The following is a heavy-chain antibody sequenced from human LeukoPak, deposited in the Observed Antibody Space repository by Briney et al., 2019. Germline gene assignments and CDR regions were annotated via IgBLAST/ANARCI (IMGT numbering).Heavy chain of an antibody. Sequence: SETLSLTCTVSGGSISSYYWSWIRQPPGKGLEWIGYICYSGSTNYNPSLKSRVTISVDTSKNQFSLKLSSVTAADTAVYYCARRGGGNWFDPWGRGTLVTVSS. D-gene: IGHD3-16*01. V-gene: IGHV4-59*08. CDR2: ICYSGST. J-gene: IGHJ5*02. CDR3: ARRGGGNWFDP. CDR1: GGSISSYY.